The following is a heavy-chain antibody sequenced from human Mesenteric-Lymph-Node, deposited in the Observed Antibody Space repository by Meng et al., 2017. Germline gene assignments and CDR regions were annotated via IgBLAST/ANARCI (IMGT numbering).Heavy chain of an antibody. CDR1: VGSFSGSD. CDR3: ATRGGDDYGDYRNWFDP. J-gene: IGHJ5*02. Sequence: QPSEPLALPSGVYVGSFSGSDVSRSPQPRGMWVEWLGETNQRGITNYNPSLKSGVTISVDTCKIQFSLKLSSVTAADTAVYYCATRGGDDYGDYRNWFDPWGQGTLVTVSS. D-gene: IGHD4-17*01. V-gene: IGHV4-34*01. CDR2: TNQRGIT.